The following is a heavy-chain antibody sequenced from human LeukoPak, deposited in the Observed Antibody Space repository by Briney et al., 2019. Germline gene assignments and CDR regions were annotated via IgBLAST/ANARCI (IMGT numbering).Heavy chain of an antibody. CDR1: EFSFTNFA. Sequence: GGSLRLSCAASEFSFTNFAMTWVRQAPGKGLEWVSVISGSGGSTNYADSVKGRFTISRDSPKNTLYLQMNSLRAEDTAVYYCAKVSYDYGFDYWGQGALVTVSS. V-gene: IGHV3-23*01. CDR2: ISGSGGST. CDR3: AKVSYDYGFDY. D-gene: IGHD5-12*01. J-gene: IGHJ4*02.